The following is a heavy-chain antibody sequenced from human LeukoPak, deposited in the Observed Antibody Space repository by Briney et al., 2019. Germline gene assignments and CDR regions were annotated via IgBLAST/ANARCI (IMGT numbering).Heavy chain of an antibody. Sequence: PGGSLRLSCAVSGITLSNYGMSWVRQAPGKGLEWVAGISDSGGRTNYADSVKGRFTISRDNPKNTLYLQMNSLRAEDTAVYYCARDPDGDSLDYWGQGTLVTVSS. CDR1: GITLSNYG. CDR2: ISDSGGRT. CDR3: ARDPDGDSLDY. V-gene: IGHV3-23*01. D-gene: IGHD4-17*01. J-gene: IGHJ4*02.